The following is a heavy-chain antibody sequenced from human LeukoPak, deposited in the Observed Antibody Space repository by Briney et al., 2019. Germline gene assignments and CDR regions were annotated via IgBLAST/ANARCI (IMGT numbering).Heavy chain of an antibody. D-gene: IGHD6-13*01. J-gene: IGHJ4*02. CDR1: GFTFNTYA. Sequence: GGSLRLSCAASGFTFNTYAMNWVRQAPGKGLEWVSAIRGSGDITDYADSVKGRFTISRDNSKNTLYLQMNSPRAEDTAVYYCAKDPFLSAAGRGIDYWGQGTLVTVSS. V-gene: IGHV3-23*01. CDR2: IRGSGDIT. CDR3: AKDPFLSAAGRGIDY.